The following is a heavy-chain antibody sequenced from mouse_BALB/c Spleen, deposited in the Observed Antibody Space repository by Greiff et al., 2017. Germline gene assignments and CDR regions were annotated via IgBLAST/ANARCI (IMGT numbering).Heavy chain of an antibody. CDR2: INPSTGYT. CDR1: GYTFTSYW. Sequence: QVQLQQSGAELAKPGASVKMSCKASGYTFTSYWMHWVKQRPGQGLEWIGYINPSTGYTEYNQKFKDKATLTADKSSSTAYMQLSSLTSEDSAVYYCARGLGLSAMDYWGQGTSVTVSA. V-gene: IGHV1-7*01. J-gene: IGHJ4*01. D-gene: IGHD4-1*01. CDR3: ARGLGLSAMDY.